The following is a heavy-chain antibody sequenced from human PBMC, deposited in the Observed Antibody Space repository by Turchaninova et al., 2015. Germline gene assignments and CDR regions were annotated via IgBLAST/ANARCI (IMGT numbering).Heavy chain of an antibody. J-gene: IGHJ3*01. CDR2: IYGDDNK. CDR1: GFSLTTIGVA. Sequence: QITLKESGPTLVKPTQTLTLTCSFSGFSLTTIGVAGGWIRQPPGRALGCLALIYGDDNKRYDPSLKSRLTITKDTSKNQVVLTMTNMDPVDTATYFCTRSVTAAPVLGAFDVWGQGTLVTVSS. V-gene: IGHV2-5*05. D-gene: IGHD6-13*01. CDR3: TRSVTAAPVLGAFDV.